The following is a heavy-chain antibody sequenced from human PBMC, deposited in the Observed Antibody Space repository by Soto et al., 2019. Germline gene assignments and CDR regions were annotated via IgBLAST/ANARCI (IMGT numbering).Heavy chain of an antibody. J-gene: IGHJ5*02. Sequence: QVQLVQSGAEVKKPGSSVKVSCKASGGTFSSYAISWVRQAPGQGLEWMGGIIPILGTANYAQKFQGRVTITADESTSTAYMELSSLRSEDTAVYYCARDPGYCSGGSCSSANWFDPWGQGTLVTVSS. CDR2: IIPILGTA. V-gene: IGHV1-69*01. D-gene: IGHD2-15*01. CDR3: ARDPGYCSGGSCSSANWFDP. CDR1: GGTFSSYA.